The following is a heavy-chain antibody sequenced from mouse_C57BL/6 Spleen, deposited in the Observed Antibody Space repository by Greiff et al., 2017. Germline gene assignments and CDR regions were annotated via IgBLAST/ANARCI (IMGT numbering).Heavy chain of an antibody. V-gene: IGHV1-81*01. J-gene: IGHJ4*01. D-gene: IGHD2-4*01. CDR1: GYTFTSYG. CDR3: AGDYDYDWYAMDY. Sequence: QVQLQQSGAVLVRPGASVKLSCKASGYTFTSYGISWVKQRNGQGLEWIGVIYPKRGNTYYNEMFKGMATLTADKSSSTAYIEFRSLTSENSAVYFCAGDYDYDWYAMDYWGQGTSVTVSS. CDR2: IYPKRGNT.